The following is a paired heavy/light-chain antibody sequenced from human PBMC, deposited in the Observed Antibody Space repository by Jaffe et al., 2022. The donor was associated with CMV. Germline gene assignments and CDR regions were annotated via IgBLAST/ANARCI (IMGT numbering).Heavy chain of an antibody. CDR2: ISSDGSVK. V-gene: IGHV3-30*18. J-gene: IGHJ4*02. CDR1: GFSFSSYG. Sequence: QEQLVESGGGVIQPGRSLRLSCAASGFSFSSYGMHWVRQAPGKGLEWVAVISSDGSVKYHADAIRGQFTISRDNSKNTLFLQMNRLRPEDTAVYYCAKEGQIGGGFLDSWGQGTLVSVSS. D-gene: IGHD2-15*01. CDR3: AKEGQIGGGFLDS.
Light chain of an antibody. J-gene: IGKJ1*01. CDR3: HQSSGLPRT. V-gene: IGKV6-21*01. CDR2: YAS. CDR1: QSIGTS. Sequence: EVVLSQSPDFQSVTPKGKVTITCRASQSIGTSLHWYQKKPGQSPKLLIKYASQSFSGVPSRFSGSGSGTDFTLTINSLEAEDAATYYCHQSSGLPRTFGQGTKVEI.